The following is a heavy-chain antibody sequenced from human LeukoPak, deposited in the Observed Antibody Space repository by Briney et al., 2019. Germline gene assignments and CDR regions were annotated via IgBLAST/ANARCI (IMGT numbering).Heavy chain of an antibody. CDR2: IYWNGNT. V-gene: IGHV2-5*01. CDR3: AHGRGFGTGDYFDY. Sequence: SGPTLVNPTQTLTLTCTFSGFSFSGFSFSSSGLSVGWIRQPPGKALEWLALIYWNGNTRYNPSLRTRVTITRDTFKNQVVLTMTNADPLDTATYYCAHGRGFGTGDYFDYWGQGTLVTVSS. D-gene: IGHD3-10*01. CDR1: GFSFSSSGLS. J-gene: IGHJ4*02.